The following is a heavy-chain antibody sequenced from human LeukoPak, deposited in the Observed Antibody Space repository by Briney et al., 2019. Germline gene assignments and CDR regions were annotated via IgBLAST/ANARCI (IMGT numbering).Heavy chain of an antibody. Sequence: SETLSLTCTVSGDSISSSSYYWGWIRQPPGKGLEWIGSIYYSGSTYYNPSLKSRVTMSVDTSKNRFSLKLSSVTAADTAVYYCARHRGYCSSTSCSYNWFDPWGQGTLVTVSS. CDR3: ARHRGYCSSTSCSYNWFDP. J-gene: IGHJ5*02. V-gene: IGHV4-39*01. D-gene: IGHD2-2*03. CDR2: IYYSGST. CDR1: GDSISSSSYY.